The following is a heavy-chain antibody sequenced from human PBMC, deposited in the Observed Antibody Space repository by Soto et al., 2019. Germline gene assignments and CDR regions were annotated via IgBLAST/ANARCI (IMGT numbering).Heavy chain of an antibody. CDR2: ISSTSSYI. J-gene: IGHJ4*02. CDR1: GFSFSNYN. CDR3: ARSGYCSGSSCYSDY. Sequence: EVQLVESGGGLVKPGGSLRLSCAASGFSFSNYNMNWVRQAPGKGLEWVSYISSTSSYIYYADPVKGRFTISRDNAKNSLYLQMNSLRAEDTALYYCARSGYCSGSSCYSDYWGLGTLVTGSS. D-gene: IGHD2-15*01. V-gene: IGHV3-21*02.